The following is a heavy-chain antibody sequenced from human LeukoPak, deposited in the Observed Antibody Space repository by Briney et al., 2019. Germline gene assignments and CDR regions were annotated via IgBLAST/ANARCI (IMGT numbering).Heavy chain of an antibody. CDR1: GFTFDDYA. Sequence: GGSLRLSCAASGFTFDDYAMHWVRQAPGKGLEWVSLISGDGGSTYYADSVKGRFTISRDNSKNSLYLQMNSQRTEDTALYYCAKDMDYYYDSSGWIDYWGQGTLVTVSS. D-gene: IGHD3-22*01. V-gene: IGHV3-43*02. CDR2: ISGDGGST. J-gene: IGHJ4*02. CDR3: AKDMDYYYDSSGWIDY.